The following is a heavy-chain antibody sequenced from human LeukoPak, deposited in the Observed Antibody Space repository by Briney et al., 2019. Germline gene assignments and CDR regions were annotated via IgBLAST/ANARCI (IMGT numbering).Heavy chain of an antibody. J-gene: IGHJ5*02. Sequence: PGGSLRLFCAASGFTFSSYAMSWVRHARGKGLEWVSAISGSGGSTYYADSMKGRFTISRDNSKNTLYLQMNSMRAEDTAVYYCAKGNPPVVRRVIGWFDPGGQGTLVTVSS. CDR2: ISGSGGST. D-gene: IGHD3-10*01. V-gene: IGHV3-23*01. CDR3: AKGNPPVVRRVIGWFDP. CDR1: GFTFSSYA.